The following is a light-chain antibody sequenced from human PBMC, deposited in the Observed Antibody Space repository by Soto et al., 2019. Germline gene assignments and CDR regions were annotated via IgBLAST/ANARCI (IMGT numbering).Light chain of an antibody. V-gene: IGKV3-20*01. CDR3: QQYGRSPT. J-gene: IGKJ1*01. CDR1: ESISSRS. CDR2: GAS. Sequence: EIVLTQSPGTLSLSPGERATLSCRASESISSRSLAWYQQKPGQAPRLLMYGASNRAPGIPDRFSGTGSGTDFTLTISRLEPEDFAVFYCQQYGRSPTFGQGTKVEV.